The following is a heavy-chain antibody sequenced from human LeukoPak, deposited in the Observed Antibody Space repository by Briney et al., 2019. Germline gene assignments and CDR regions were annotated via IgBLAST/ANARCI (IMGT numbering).Heavy chain of an antibody. CDR2: ISSSGSTI. Sequence: PGGSLRLSCAASGFTFSSYEMNWVRQAPGEGLEWVSYISSSGSTIYYADSVKGRFTISRDNAKNSLYLQMNSLRAEDTAVYYCARGNDAFDIWGQGTMVTVSS. J-gene: IGHJ3*02. V-gene: IGHV3-48*03. CDR1: GFTFSSYE. CDR3: ARGNDAFDI.